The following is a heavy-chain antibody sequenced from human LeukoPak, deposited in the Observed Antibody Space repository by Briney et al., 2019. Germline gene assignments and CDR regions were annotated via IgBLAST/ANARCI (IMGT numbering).Heavy chain of an antibody. CDR1: GFTFSSYS. V-gene: IGHV4-38-2*01. CDR3: ARGPGIAVADY. J-gene: IGHJ4*02. D-gene: IGHD6-19*01. CDR2: IYHSGST. Sequence: GSLRLSCAASGFTFSSYSMNWVRQAPGKGLEWIGSIYHSGSTYYNPSLKSRVTISVDTSKNQFSLKLSSVTAADTAVYYCARGPGIAVADYWGQGTLVTVSS.